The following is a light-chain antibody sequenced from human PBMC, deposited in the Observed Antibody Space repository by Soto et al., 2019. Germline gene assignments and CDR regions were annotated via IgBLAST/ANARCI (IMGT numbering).Light chain of an antibody. Sequence: SYELTQPPSVSVAPGKTARITCGGNNIGSKSVHWYQQKPGQAPVLVIYYDSDRPSGIPERFSGSNSGNTATLTISRVEAGDEADHYCQVWDSSSDHPNYVFGTGTKVTVL. J-gene: IGLJ1*01. V-gene: IGLV3-21*04. CDR2: YDS. CDR3: QVWDSSSDHPNYV. CDR1: NIGSKS.